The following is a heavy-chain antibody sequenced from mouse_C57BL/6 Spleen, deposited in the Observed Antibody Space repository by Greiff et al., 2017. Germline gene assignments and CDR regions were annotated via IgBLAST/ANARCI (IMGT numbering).Heavy chain of an antibody. V-gene: IGHV1-7*01. D-gene: IGHD2-3*01. CDR1: GYTFTSYW. J-gene: IGHJ2*01. Sequence: VMLVESGAELATPGASVKLSCKASGYTFTSYWMHWVKQRPGQGLEWIGYINPSSGYTKYNQKFKDKATLTADKSSSTAYMQLSSLTYEDSAVYYCARDGVYDGYYLDYWGQGTTLTVSS. CDR2: INPSSGYT. CDR3: ARDGVYDGYYLDY.